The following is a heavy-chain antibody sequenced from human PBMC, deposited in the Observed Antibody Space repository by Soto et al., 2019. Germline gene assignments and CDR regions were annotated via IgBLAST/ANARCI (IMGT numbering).Heavy chain of an antibody. CDR3: AIQDIVPIVYANDY. CDR2: IYYSGST. J-gene: IGHJ4*02. V-gene: IGHV4-39*01. Sequence: SETLSLTCTVSGGSISSSSYYWGWIRQPPGKGLEWIGGIYYSGSTYYNPSLKSRVTISVDTSKNQFSLKLSSVTAADTAVYYCAIQDIVPIVYANDYWGQGTLVTVS. D-gene: IGHD2-8*01. CDR1: GGSISSSSYY.